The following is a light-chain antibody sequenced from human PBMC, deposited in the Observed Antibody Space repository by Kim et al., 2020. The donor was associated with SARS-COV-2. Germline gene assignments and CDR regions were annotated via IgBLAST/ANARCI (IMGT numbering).Light chain of an antibody. V-gene: IGKV1-5*03. Sequence: DIQMTQSPPTLSASVGDRVTITRRASQNISNWLAWYQQKPGKVPKLLIYKASHLESGVPSRFSGSGSGTEFTLTISSLQPDDFAIYYCQNYDSYSRTFGQGTKVDIK. J-gene: IGKJ1*01. CDR1: QNISNW. CDR2: KAS. CDR3: QNYDSYSRT.